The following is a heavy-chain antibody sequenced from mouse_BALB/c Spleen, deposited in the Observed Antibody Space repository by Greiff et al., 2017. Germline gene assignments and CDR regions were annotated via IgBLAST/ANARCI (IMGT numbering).Heavy chain of an antibody. V-gene: IGHV5-12-2*01. CDR3: ARPLITTYYYAMDY. J-gene: IGHJ4*01. CDR2: ISNGGGST. CDR1: GFTFSSYT. D-gene: IGHD2-4*01. Sequence: VQLQESGGGLVQPGGSLKLSCAASGFTFSSYTMSWVRQTPEKRLEWVAYISNGGGSTYYPDTVKGRFTISRDNAKNTLYLQMSSLKSEDTAMYYCARPLITTYYYAMDYWGQGTSVTVSS.